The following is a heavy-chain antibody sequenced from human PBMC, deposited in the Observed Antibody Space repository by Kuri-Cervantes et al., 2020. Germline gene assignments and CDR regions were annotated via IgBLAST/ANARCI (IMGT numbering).Heavy chain of an antibody. J-gene: IGHJ3*02. CDR2: IYYSGST. V-gene: IGHV4-59*01. CDR1: GGSISSYY. CDR3: AKEKETDAFDI. Sequence: SETLSLTCAVSGGSISSYYWSWIRQPPGKGLEWIGYIYYSGSTNYNPSLKSRVTISVNTSTNQFSLKLSSVTAADTALYYCAKEKETDAFDIWGQGTMVTVSS.